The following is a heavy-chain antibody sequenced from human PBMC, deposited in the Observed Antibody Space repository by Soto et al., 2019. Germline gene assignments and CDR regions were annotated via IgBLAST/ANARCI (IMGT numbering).Heavy chain of an antibody. CDR2: IYYSGDT. D-gene: IGHD6-13*01. CDR3: ARVRFEQQMSHFDY. CDR1: GGSIISGDYY. V-gene: IGHV4-30-4*01. Sequence: SETLSLTCTVSGGSIISGDYYWSWIRQTPGKGLEWIGYIYYSGDTNYNPSLKSRVTISVDTSKNQFSLQLNSVTPEDTAVYYCARVRFEQQMSHFDYWGQGILVTVSS. J-gene: IGHJ4*02.